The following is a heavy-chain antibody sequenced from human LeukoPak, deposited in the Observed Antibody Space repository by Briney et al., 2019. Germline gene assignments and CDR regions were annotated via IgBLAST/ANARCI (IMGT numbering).Heavy chain of an antibody. V-gene: IGHV3-21*04. Sequence: GGSLRLSCAASGFTFSSQWMSWVRQAPGKGLEWVSSISSSSSYIYYADSVKGRFTISRDNSKNTLYLHMNSLRAEDTAVYYCAKDGGGWYTSGWYYFDYWGQGTLVTVSS. D-gene: IGHD6-19*01. CDR3: AKDGGGWYTSGWYYFDY. J-gene: IGHJ4*02. CDR2: ISSSSSYI. CDR1: GFTFSSQW.